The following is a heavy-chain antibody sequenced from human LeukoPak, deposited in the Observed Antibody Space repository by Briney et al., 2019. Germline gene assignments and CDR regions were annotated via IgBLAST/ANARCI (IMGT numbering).Heavy chain of an antibody. Sequence: PGGSLRLSCVASGFTFSSYKMNWVRQAPGKGLEWISYISSGGGIIYYADSVKGRSTISRDNAKNSLYLQMNSLRAEDTAVYYCARGPYCSSTSCYPWYFDLWGRGTLVTVSS. J-gene: IGHJ2*01. CDR1: GFTFSSYK. V-gene: IGHV3-48*03. D-gene: IGHD2-2*01. CDR2: ISSGGGII. CDR3: ARGPYCSSTSCYPWYFDL.